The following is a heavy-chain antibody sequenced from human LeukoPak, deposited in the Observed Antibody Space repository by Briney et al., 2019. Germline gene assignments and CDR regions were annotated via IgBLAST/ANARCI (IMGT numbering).Heavy chain of an antibody. Sequence: PGGSLRLSCAASGFTFSTYEMNWVRQAPGKGLEWVSFITSSGSTIYYADSVKGRFTISRDNAKNSLFLQMNSLRAEDTAVYYCGREPRISPGYFYGLDVWGQGTTVTVSS. CDR3: GREPRISPGYFYGLDV. J-gene: IGHJ6*02. V-gene: IGHV3-48*03. CDR1: GFTFSTYE. CDR2: ITSSGSTI. D-gene: IGHD2-15*01.